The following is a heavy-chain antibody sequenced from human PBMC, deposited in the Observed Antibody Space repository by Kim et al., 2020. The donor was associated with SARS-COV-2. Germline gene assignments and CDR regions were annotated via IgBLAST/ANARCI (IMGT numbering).Heavy chain of an antibody. CDR3: ARDGVW. Sequence: YYSGSTNHNPSLTSRVTISVDTSKNQFSLKLSSVTAADTAVYYCARDGVWWGQGTLVTVSS. J-gene: IGHJ4*02. D-gene: IGHD3-16*01. CDR2: YYSGST. V-gene: IGHV4-59*01.